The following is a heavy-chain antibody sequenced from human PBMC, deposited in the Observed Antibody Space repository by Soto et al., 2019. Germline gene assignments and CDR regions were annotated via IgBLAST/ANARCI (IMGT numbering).Heavy chain of an antibody. CDR2: IYYSGST. D-gene: IGHD4-17*01. CDR3: ARHLGTDLGNQDYGCNSALDDYYGMDV. Sequence: SETLSLGCTVSGGSISGGGYYWSWSRQHPGRGREWIGYIYYSGSTYYNPSLKSRVTISVDTSKNQFSLKLSSVTAADTAVDYGARHLGTDLGNQDYGCNSALDDYYGMDVWGQGTTVT. CDR1: GGSISGGGYY. J-gene: IGHJ6*02. V-gene: IGHV4-31*03.